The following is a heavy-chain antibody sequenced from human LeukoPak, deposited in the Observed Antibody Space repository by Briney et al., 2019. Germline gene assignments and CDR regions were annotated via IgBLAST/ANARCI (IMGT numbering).Heavy chain of an antibody. V-gene: IGHV3-7*03. CDR3: AKERATTTSFDY. CDR2: IKKDGSEK. J-gene: IGHJ4*02. Sequence: GGSLRLSCAASGFTFSNNWMSWVRQAPGKGLECVANIKKDGSEKYYINSVKGRFTISRDNAKNSLYLQMDSLRAEDTAVYFCAKERATTTSFDYWGQGTLVTVSS. CDR1: GFTFSNNW. D-gene: IGHD4-11*01.